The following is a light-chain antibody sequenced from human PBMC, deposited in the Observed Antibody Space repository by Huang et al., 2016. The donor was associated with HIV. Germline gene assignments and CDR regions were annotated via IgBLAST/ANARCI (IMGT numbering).Light chain of an antibody. CDR2: DAS. CDR1: QSISSW. Sequence: DIQMTQSPSTLSASVGDRVTITCRASQSISSWLAWYQQKPGKAPKLLIDDASSLESGVPSRFSGSGSGTEFTLTISSLQPDNFATYYCQQYNSYPCTFGQGTKLEIK. V-gene: IGKV1-5*01. J-gene: IGKJ2*02. CDR3: QQYNSYPCT.